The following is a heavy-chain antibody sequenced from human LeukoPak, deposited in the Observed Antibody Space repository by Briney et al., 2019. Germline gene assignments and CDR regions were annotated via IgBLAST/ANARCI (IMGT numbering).Heavy chain of an antibody. CDR1: GIIFIDYA. J-gene: IGHJ1*01. D-gene: IGHD4-17*01. CDR3: ARGHSPVTTKVSYFQH. V-gene: IGHV4-34*01. Sequence: PGGSLRLSCATSGIIFIDYAMSWIRQPPGKGLEWIGEINHSGSTNYNPSLMSRVTILVDTSKNQFCLKLSSVTAADTAVYYCARGHSPVTTKVSYFQHWGQGTLVTVSS. CDR2: INHSGST.